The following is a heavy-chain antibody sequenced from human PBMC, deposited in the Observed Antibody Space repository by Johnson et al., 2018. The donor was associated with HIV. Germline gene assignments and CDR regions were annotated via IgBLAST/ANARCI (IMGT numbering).Heavy chain of an antibody. J-gene: IGHJ3*02. CDR2: IYSGGST. CDR1: GFTVSSNY. D-gene: IGHD3-22*01. V-gene: IGHV3-66*02. CDR3: ATSYYYDSSYDAFDI. Sequence: VQLVESGGGLVQPGGSLRLSCAASGFTVSSNYMSWVRQAPGKGLEWVSVIYSGGSTYYADSVKGRFTISRDNSKNTLYLQMNSLRVEDTAVYYCATSYYYDSSYDAFDIWGQGTMVTVSS.